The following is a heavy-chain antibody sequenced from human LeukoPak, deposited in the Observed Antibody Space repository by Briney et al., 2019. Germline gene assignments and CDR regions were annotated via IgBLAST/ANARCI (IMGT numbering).Heavy chain of an antibody. Sequence: GGSLRLSCAASGFTLTSCAMSWVRQAPGKGLEWVSLFNSDGSHIYYSESVRGRFTISRDISKTTLSLQMSSLRAEDTAIYYCARLTANHFDSWGPGTLVTVS. V-gene: IGHV3-23*01. CDR2: FNSDGSHI. CDR3: ARLTANHFDS. CDR1: GFTLTSCA. D-gene: IGHD2-21*02. J-gene: IGHJ4*02.